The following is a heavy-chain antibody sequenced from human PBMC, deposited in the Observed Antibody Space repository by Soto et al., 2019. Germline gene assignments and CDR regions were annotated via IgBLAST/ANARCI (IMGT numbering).Heavy chain of an antibody. D-gene: IGHD1-26*01. CDR3: ARDGGRHSGGIDY. Sequence: QVQLVQSGAEVKKPGSSVKVSCKASGGTFSSYSINWVRQAPGQGLEWMGENNPIFGTANYAQKFQGRVTITADESTSTAYMELSSLRSEDTAVYYCARDGGRHSGGIDYWGQGTLVTVSS. CDR1: GGTFSSYS. J-gene: IGHJ4*02. CDR2: NNPIFGTA. V-gene: IGHV1-69*01.